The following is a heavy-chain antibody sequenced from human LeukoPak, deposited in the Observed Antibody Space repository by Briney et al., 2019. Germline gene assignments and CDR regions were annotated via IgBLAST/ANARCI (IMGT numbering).Heavy chain of an antibody. Sequence: PGGSLRLSCAASGFTFSGSAMHWVRQASGKGLEWVGRIRSKANSYATAYAASVKGRFTISRDDSKNTAYLQMNSLKTEDTAVYYCTRMTYSGYDYYYYYMDVWGKGTTVTVSS. V-gene: IGHV3-73*01. J-gene: IGHJ6*03. CDR1: GFTFSGSA. CDR3: TRMTYSGYDYYYYYMDV. CDR2: IRSKANSYAT. D-gene: IGHD5-12*01.